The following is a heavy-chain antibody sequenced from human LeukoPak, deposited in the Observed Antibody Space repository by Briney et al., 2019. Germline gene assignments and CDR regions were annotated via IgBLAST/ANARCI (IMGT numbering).Heavy chain of an antibody. D-gene: IGHD4-23*01. J-gene: IGHJ6*02. CDR2: INAGHGNT. V-gene: IGHV1-3*01. CDR3: ARPTVGSYYYYGMDV. CDR1: GYTFTNYA. Sequence: GASVKVSCKASGYTFTNYALHWVRQAPGQRLEWMGWINAGHGNTKYSQKFQGRVTITRDTSASTAYMELSSLRSEDTAVYYCARPTVGSYYYYGMDVWGQGTTVTVSS.